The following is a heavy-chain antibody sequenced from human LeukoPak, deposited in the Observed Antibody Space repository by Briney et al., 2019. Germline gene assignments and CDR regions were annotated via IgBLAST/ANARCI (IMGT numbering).Heavy chain of an antibody. CDR1: GFTFDDYA. CDR3: ARHGDSYDSPYDY. J-gene: IGHJ4*02. CDR2: ISWDGGST. D-gene: IGHD5-12*01. V-gene: IGHV3-43D*03. Sequence: PGGSLRLSCAASGFTFDDYAMHWVRQAPGKGLEWVSLISWDGGSTYYADSVKGRFTISRDNSKNSLYLQMNSLKASDTAMYFCARHGDSYDSPYDYWGQGTLVTVSS.